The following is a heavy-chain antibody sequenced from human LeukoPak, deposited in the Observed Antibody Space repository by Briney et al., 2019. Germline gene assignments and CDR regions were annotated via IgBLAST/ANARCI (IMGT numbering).Heavy chain of an antibody. D-gene: IGHD6-19*01. CDR3: AKVGSSGWYEGRLFDY. Sequence: GGSLRLSCAASGFTFSSYAISWVRQAPGKGLEWVSAISGSGGSTYYADSVKGRFTISRDNSKNTLYLQMNSLRAEGTAVYYCAKVGSSGWYEGRLFDYWGQGTLVTVSS. V-gene: IGHV3-23*01. CDR2: ISGSGGST. J-gene: IGHJ4*02. CDR1: GFTFSSYA.